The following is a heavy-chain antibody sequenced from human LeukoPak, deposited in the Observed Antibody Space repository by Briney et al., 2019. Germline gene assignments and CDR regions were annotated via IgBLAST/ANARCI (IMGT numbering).Heavy chain of an antibody. CDR1: GYTFTGYY. V-gene: IGHV1-8*03. CDR3: ARGRDGLQLWSTSYYFDY. D-gene: IGHD5-18*01. J-gene: IGHJ4*02. Sequence: GASVKVSCKASGYTFTGYYMHWVRQAPGQGLEWMGWMNPNSGNTGYAQKFQGRVTITRNTSISTAYMELSSLRSEDTAVYYCARGRDGLQLWSTSYYFDYWGQGTLVTVSS. CDR2: MNPNSGNT.